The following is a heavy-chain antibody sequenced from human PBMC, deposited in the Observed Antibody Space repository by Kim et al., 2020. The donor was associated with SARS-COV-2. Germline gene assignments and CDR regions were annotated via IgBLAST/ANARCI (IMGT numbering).Heavy chain of an antibody. CDR2: IYYSGST. CDR1: GGSISSYY. D-gene: IGHD2-15*01. V-gene: IGHV4-59*01. Sequence: SETLSLTCTVSGGSISSYYWSWIRQPPGKGLEWIGYIYYSGSTNYNPSLKSRVTISVDTSKNQFSLKLSSVTAADTAVYYCARDLAKLYCSGGSCYSYYYYGMDVWGQGTTVTVSS. J-gene: IGHJ6*02. CDR3: ARDLAKLYCSGGSCYSYYYYGMDV.